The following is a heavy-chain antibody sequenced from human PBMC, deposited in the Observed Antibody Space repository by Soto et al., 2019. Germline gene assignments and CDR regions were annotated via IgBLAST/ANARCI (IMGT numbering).Heavy chain of an antibody. V-gene: IGHV4-30-4*01. CDR3: AREKFYGDYVGGGAFDI. D-gene: IGHD4-17*01. CDR2: IYYSGST. CDR1: GGSISSGDYY. Sequence: SETLSLTCTVSGGSISSGDYYWSWIRQPPGKGLEWIGYIYYSGSTYYNPSLKSRVTISVDTSKNQFSLKLSSVTAADTAVYFCAREKFYGDYVGGGAFDIWGQGTMVT. J-gene: IGHJ3*02.